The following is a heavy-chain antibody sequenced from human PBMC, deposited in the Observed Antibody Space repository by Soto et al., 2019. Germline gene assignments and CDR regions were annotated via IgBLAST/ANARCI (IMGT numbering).Heavy chain of an antibody. V-gene: IGHV1-69*01. CDR2: IIPIFGTA. D-gene: IGHD1-26*01. CDR1: GGTFSSYA. J-gene: IGHJ6*02. Sequence: QVQLVQSGAEVKKPGSSVKVSCKASGGTFSSYAISWVRQAPGQGLEWMGGIIPIFGTANYVQKFQGRVTITADESTSTAYMELSSLRSEDTAVYYCARGEVGASYYYYYGMDVWGQGTTVTVSS. CDR3: ARGEVGASYYYYYGMDV.